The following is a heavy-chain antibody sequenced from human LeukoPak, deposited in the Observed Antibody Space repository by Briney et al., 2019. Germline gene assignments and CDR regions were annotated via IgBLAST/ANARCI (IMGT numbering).Heavy chain of an antibody. Sequence: SETLSLTCTVSGGSISSYYWSWIRQPPGKGLEWIGYIYYSGSTNYNPSLKSRVTISVDTFKNQFSLKLSSVTAADTAVYYCARWGTVTSLDYWGQGTLVTVSS. CDR1: GGSISSYY. CDR2: IYYSGST. CDR3: ARWGTVTSLDY. D-gene: IGHD4-17*01. J-gene: IGHJ4*02. V-gene: IGHV4-59*01.